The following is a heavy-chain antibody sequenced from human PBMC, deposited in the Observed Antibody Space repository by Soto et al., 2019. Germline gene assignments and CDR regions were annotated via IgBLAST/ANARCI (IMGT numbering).Heavy chain of an antibody. Sequence: QIQLVQSGGEVKKPGASVKVSCKSSGYNFISHSITWVRQAPGQGLEWMGRISAYNGNTNHAQKFQGRLTMTTDTTNSTAYMELRSLRSDDTAGYYSARCAFCGGAPGCRDMDVWGQGTTVTVSS. CDR2: ISAYNGNT. CDR3: ARCAFCGGAPGCRDMDV. J-gene: IGHJ6*02. V-gene: IGHV1-18*01. CDR1: GYNFISHS. D-gene: IGHD2-21*01.